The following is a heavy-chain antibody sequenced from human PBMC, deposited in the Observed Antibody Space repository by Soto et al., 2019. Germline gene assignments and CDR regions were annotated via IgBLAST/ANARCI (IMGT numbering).Heavy chain of an antibody. J-gene: IGHJ6*02. Sequence: EVQLVESGGGLVQPGGSLRLSCAASGFTFSSYSMNWVRQAPGKGLEWVSYISSSSSTIYYADSVKGRFTISRDNAKNSLYLQMNSRRDEDTAVYYCARDRFIAVAGNVDYYYYGMDVWGQGTTVTVSS. V-gene: IGHV3-48*02. D-gene: IGHD6-19*01. CDR1: GFTFSSYS. CDR3: ARDRFIAVAGNVDYYYYGMDV. CDR2: ISSSSSTI.